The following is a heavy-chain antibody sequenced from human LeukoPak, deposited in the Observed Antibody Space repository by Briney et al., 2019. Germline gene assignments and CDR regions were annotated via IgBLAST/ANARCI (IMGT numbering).Heavy chain of an antibody. CDR2: ISWSSSYI. D-gene: IGHD2-21*02. CDR1: GFSFSDYA. CDR3: VRSFPYCGGDCQDAGP. V-gene: IGHV3-21*06. Sequence: GGSLRLSCVSSGFSFSDYAMNWVRQAPGKGPEWVSSISWSSSYIYYADSVKGRFTISRDNAKNSLYLQMNNLRAEDAAVYYCVRSFPYCGGDCQDAGPWGQETLVTVSS. J-gene: IGHJ5*02.